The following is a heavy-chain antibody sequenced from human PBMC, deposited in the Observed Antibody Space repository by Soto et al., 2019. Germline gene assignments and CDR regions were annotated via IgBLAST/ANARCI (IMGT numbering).Heavy chain of an antibody. CDR2: INVYNGDR. V-gene: IGHV1-18*01. J-gene: IGHJ5*02. Sequence: QVQVVQSGPELKKPGASVKVSCKAQGYIFTKYGMGGVRQAPGHGLEWMGLINVYNGDRKVAQKFQDRVSMTTDTATDTAYRELKSLRSGDTAVYYCARLQLGGDRMLNWFDPWGQGTLVTVSS. CDR3: ARLQLGGDRMLNWFDP. D-gene: IGHD2-21*02. CDR1: GYIFTKYG.